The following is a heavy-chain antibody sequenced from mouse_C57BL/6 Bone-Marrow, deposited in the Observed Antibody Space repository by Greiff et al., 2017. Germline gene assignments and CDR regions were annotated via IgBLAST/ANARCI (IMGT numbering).Heavy chain of an antibody. CDR2: ISSGGSYT. Sequence: EVMLVESGGDLVKPGGSLKLSCAASGFTFSSYGMSWVRQTPDKRLAWVATISSGGSYTYYPDSVKGRFTISRDNAKNTLYLQMSSLKSEDTAMYYCARRRQLRLFDYWGQGTTLTVSS. D-gene: IGHD3-2*02. CDR1: GFTFSSYG. V-gene: IGHV5-6*02. CDR3: ARRRQLRLFDY. J-gene: IGHJ2*01.